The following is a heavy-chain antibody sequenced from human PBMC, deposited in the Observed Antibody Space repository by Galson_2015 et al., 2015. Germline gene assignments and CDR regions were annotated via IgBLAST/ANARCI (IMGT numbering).Heavy chain of an antibody. CDR1: GFTFSSSA. CDR3: AKDRRAVVMSAIDY. CDR2: LSHTGSSI. D-gene: IGHD2-21*02. J-gene: IGHJ4*02. Sequence: SLRLSCAASGFTFSSSAMNWVRQAPGKGLEWVSALSHTGSSIYYADSVKGRFTISRDNSKNTLYLHLNSLRADDTAVYYCAKDRRAVVMSAIDYWCQGTQVTVSS. V-gene: IGHV3-23*01.